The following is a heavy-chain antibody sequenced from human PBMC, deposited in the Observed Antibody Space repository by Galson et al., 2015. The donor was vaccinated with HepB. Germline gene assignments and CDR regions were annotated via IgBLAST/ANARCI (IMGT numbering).Heavy chain of an antibody. V-gene: IGHV3-30*03. CDR3: ARSGGQYQPEGDYYYYGLDV. Sequence: SLRLSCAASGFTFSSYGMHWVRQAPGRGLEWVAVIRYDGSDKYYADSVKGRFTISRDNSKNTLYLQMNSLRAEDTAVYYCARSGGQYQPEGDYYYYGLDVWGLGTTVTVSS. D-gene: IGHD2-2*01. J-gene: IGHJ6*02. CDR1: GFTFSSYG. CDR2: IRYDGSDK.